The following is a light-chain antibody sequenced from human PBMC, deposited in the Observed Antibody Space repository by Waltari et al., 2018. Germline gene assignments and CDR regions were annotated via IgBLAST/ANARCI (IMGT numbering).Light chain of an antibody. CDR1: SWHSSTV. V-gene: IGLV4-69*01. J-gene: IGLJ3*02. CDR2: VNSDGSH. CDR3: QTGGHGTWV. Sequence: QLVLTQSPSASASLGAPVKLTCTLSSWHSSTVIACHQQQPAKGPRYLRKVNSDGSHIKGDRIPDRFSGSSSGAEHYRTVSSLQSEEEADYYCQTGGHGTWVFGGGTKLTVL.